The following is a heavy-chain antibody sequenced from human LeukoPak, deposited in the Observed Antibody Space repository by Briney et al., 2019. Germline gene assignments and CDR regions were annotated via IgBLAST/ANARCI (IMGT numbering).Heavy chain of an antibody. CDR1: GGSISSYC. J-gene: IGHJ4*02. V-gene: IGHV4-59*08. D-gene: IGHD2-15*01. CDR2: ICYSGSS. CDR3: ARRYCSGGSCYPDY. Sequence: SETLSLTCTVSGGSISSYCWSWIRQPPGKGLEYIGYICYSGSSNYNPSLRSRVTISLDTSKNQFSLKLSSVTAADTAVYYCARRYCSGGSCYPDYWGQGTLVTVSS.